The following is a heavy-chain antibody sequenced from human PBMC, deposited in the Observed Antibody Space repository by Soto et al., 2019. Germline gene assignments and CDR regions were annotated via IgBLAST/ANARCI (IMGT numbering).Heavy chain of an antibody. CDR3: ARDPYANAFDI. CDR2: INQSGGT. CDR1: VASLIGYD. D-gene: IGHD2-2*01. Sequence: AETLSLTCAFYVASLIGYDWSWIRQPPGKGLEWIGEINQSGGTNYNPSLKSRVTISMDTSKNQSSLRLSSVTAADTAIYYCARDPYANAFDIWGRGTMVTVSS. J-gene: IGHJ3*02. V-gene: IGHV4-34*01.